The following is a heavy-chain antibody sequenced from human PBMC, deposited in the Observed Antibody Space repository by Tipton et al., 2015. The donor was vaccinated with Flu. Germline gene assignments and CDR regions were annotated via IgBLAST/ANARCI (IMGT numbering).Heavy chain of an antibody. CDR1: GGSFSGYY. CDR2: INHSGST. V-gene: IGHV4-34*01. D-gene: IGHD2-2*02. CDR3: ARRHRDIVVVPAAIRLLIWFGP. Sequence: TLSLTCAVYGGSFSGYYWSWIRQPPGKGLEWIGEINHSGSTNYNPSLKSRVTISVDTSKNQFSLKLSSVTAADTAVYYCARRHRDIVVVPAAIRLLIWFGPWGQGTLVTVSS. J-gene: IGHJ5*02.